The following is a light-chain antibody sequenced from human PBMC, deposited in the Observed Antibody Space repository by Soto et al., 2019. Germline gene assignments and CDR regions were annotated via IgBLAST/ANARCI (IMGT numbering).Light chain of an antibody. Sequence: DIQMTQSPSTLSASIGHRVTITCRASQSISSWLAWYQQKPGKVPKLLIYRASTLESGVPSRFSGSGAGTEFTLTISSLQRDDFATYYCQHCDSEGTFGQGTKVEIK. CDR1: QSISSW. CDR3: QHCDSEGT. V-gene: IGKV1-5*03. CDR2: RAS. J-gene: IGKJ1*01.